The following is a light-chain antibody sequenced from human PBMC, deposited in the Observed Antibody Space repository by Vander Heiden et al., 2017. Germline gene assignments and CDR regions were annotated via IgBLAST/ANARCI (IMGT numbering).Light chain of an antibody. CDR3: SSYTSSSTPYV. J-gene: IGLJ1*01. CDR2: DVS. Sequence: QSALTQPASVSGSPGQSITIPCTGTSSDVGGYSYVSWYEQHPGKAPKLMIYDVSDRPSGVSNRFSGSKSGNTASLTISGLQAEDEADYYCSSYTSSSTPYVFGTGTKVTVI. V-gene: IGLV2-14*03. CDR1: SSDVGGYSY.